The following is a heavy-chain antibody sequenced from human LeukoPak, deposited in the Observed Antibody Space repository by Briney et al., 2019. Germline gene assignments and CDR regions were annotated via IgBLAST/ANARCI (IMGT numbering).Heavy chain of an antibody. CDR2: IFLGDSNV. J-gene: IGHJ4*02. CDR1: GYSFINYW. D-gene: IGHD1-26*01. CDR3: ARDWELGY. Sequence: HGESLKISCRASGYSFINYWIGWVRQMPGKGLEWVGLIFLGDSNVRYSPSFQGQVTISADRSINTAYLQWSSLRTSDTAMYYCARDWELGYWGQGTLVTVSS. V-gene: IGHV5-51*01.